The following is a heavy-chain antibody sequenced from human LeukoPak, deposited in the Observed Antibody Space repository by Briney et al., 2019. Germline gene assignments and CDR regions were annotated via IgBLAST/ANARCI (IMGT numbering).Heavy chain of an antibody. Sequence: SETLSLTCTVSGGSISSYYWSWIRQPPGKGLEWIGEIYHSGSTNYNPSLKSRVTISIDKSKNQFSLKLRSVTAADTAVYYCARTYSASWYDAFDIWGQGTMVTVSS. CDR1: GGSISSYY. D-gene: IGHD6-13*01. CDR3: ARTYSASWYDAFDI. CDR2: IYHSGST. J-gene: IGHJ3*02. V-gene: IGHV4-59*12.